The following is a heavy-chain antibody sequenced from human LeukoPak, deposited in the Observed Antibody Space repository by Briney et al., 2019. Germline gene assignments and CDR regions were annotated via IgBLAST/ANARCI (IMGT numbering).Heavy chain of an antibody. D-gene: IGHD6-13*01. CDR2: IQYDGADK. J-gene: IGHJ1*01. Sequence: PGGSLTLSCAASGFPFRTFGLHWVRQAPGKGLEWVGFIQYDGADKYHADSVKGRFTISRDNARNSLYLQMNSLAVEDTAVYYCTTPAAGPRAEYSQYWGQGTLVTVSS. V-gene: IGHV3-30*02. CDR3: TTPAAGPRAEYSQY. CDR1: GFPFRTFG.